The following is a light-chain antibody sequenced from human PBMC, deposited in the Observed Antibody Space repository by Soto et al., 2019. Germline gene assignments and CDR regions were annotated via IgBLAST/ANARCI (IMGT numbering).Light chain of an antibody. CDR2: SNN. V-gene: IGLV1-44*01. CDR3: AAWDDSLKGV. CDR1: SSNIGSNT. Sequence: QSVLTQPPSASGTPGQRVTISCSGSSSNIGSNTVNWYQQLPGTAPKLLIYSNNQRPSGVPDRFSGSKSGTSASLAISGLQSEDEADYYCAAWDDSLKGVFGGGTQLPS. J-gene: IGLJ2*01.